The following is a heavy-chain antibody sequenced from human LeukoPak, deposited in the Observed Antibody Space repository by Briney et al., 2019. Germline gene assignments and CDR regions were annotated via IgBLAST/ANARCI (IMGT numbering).Heavy chain of an antibody. CDR1: GGSISSYY. D-gene: IGHD6-19*01. J-gene: IGHJ4*02. V-gene: IGHV4-59*01. CDR2: IYYSGST. Sequence: PSETLSLTCTVSGGSISSYYWSWIRQPPGKGLECIGYIYYSGSTNYNPSLESRVTISVDTSKNQFSLNLSSVTAADTAVYYCASLSSGWYFDYWGQGTLVTVSS. CDR3: ASLSSGWYFDY.